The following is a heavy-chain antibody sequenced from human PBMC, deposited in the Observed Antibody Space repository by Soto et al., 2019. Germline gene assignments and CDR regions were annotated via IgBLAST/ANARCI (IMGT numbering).Heavy chain of an antibody. CDR3: ARDHPHSYGVYYFDY. Sequence: PSETLSLTCTVSGGSISNYYWNWIRQSPGKGLEWIRYIYSSGSTHYNPSLQNRVTISIDTSKNQVSLKVNSVTAADTAVYYCARDHPHSYGVYYFDYWGQGTPVTVS. CDR2: IYSSGST. D-gene: IGHD5-18*01. J-gene: IGHJ4*02. CDR1: GGSISNYY. V-gene: IGHV4-59*01.